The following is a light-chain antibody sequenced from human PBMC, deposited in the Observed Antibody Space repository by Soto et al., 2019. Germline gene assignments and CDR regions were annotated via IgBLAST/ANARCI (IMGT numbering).Light chain of an antibody. CDR1: SGSIASNY. V-gene: IGLV6-57*04. J-gene: IGLJ2*01. CDR3: QSYDSTTPVF. CDR2: EDD. Sequence: NFMLTQPHSVSESPGKTVTISCTRSSGSIASNYVQWYQQRPGSAPTTLIYEDDQRPSGVPDRFSGSIDSSSNSASLTISGLKTEDEADYYCQSYDSTTPVFFGGGTQLTVL.